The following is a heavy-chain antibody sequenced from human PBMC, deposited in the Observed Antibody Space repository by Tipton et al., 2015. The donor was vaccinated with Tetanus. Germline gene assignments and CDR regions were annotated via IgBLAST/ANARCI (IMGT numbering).Heavy chain of an antibody. J-gene: IGHJ6*02. CDR1: GYTFTGYY. D-gene: IGHD3-22*01. CDR2: IDPNSGDT. V-gene: IGHV1-2*02. Sequence: QVQLVQSGAELKKPGASVKVSCTASGYTFTGYYMYWVRQAPGQGLEWVGWIDPNSGDTIYAQNFQGRVTMTRDTSISTVYMELSRLRSDDMAVYYCARDRGDYIYYGMDVWGPGTTVTVSS. CDR3: ARDRGDYIYYGMDV.